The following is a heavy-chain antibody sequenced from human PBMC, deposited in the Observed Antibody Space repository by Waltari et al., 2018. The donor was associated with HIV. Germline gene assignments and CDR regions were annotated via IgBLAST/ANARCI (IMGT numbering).Heavy chain of an antibody. CDR3: ARDGATINTGALDC. D-gene: IGHD2-8*02. V-gene: IGHV4-31*03. CDR1: GGAITSGGYY. CDR2: IYHGGST. Sequence: QVQLQESGTGLVKRSKTLSLTCTVSGGAITSGGYYWTWIRRDPGKGLEWIWYIYHGGSTYVNPSRKSRATMSVDTSKNQFSLKLTAVTAADTAVYYCARDGATINTGALDCWGQGTLVTVSS. J-gene: IGHJ4*02.